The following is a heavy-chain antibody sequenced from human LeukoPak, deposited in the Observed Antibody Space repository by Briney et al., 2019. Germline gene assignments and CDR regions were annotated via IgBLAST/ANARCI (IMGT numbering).Heavy chain of an antibody. CDR1: GFNFADHY. Sequence: TGGSLRLSCTASGFNFADHYLGWVRQAPGKGLEWLGFIRSKTYGGTTEYAASVEGRFPFSRDDSRSIAYLQMNNLATEDTAIYYCTRTGYYSDYWGQGILVTGSS. CDR3: TRTGYYSDY. V-gene: IGHV3-49*04. CDR2: IRSKTYGGTT. J-gene: IGHJ4*02. D-gene: IGHD3-9*01.